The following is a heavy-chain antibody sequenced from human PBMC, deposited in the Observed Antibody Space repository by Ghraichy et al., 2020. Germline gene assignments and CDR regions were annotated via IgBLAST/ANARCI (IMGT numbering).Heavy chain of an antibody. CDR2: ISYDGSNK. Sequence: GGSLRLSCAASGFTFSSYAMHWVRQAPGKGLEWVAVISYDGSNKYYADSVKGRFTISRDNSKNTLYLQMNSLRAEDTAVYYCARDNYDSSGYYYGGGFDYWGQGTLVTVSS. CDR1: GFTFSSYA. D-gene: IGHD3-22*01. J-gene: IGHJ4*02. V-gene: IGHV3-30-3*01. CDR3: ARDNYDSSGYYYGGGFDY.